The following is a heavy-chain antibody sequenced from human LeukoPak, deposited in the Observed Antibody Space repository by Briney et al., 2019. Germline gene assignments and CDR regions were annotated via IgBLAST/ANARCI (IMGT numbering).Heavy chain of an antibody. J-gene: IGHJ6*03. CDR1: GYTFTGYY. CDR2: MNPKSGDT. V-gene: IGHV1-8*03. CDR3: ARGRYMDV. Sequence: ASVKASCKASGYTFTGYYMHWVRQAPGQGLEWMGWMNPKSGDTGYEQKFQGRVTITRNTSISTVYMELNSLRSADTAVYYCARGRYMDVWGKGTTVTVSS.